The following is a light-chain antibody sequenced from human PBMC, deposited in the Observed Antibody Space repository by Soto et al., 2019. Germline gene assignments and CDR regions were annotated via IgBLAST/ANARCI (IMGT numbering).Light chain of an antibody. CDR2: EVS. V-gene: IGLV2-8*01. J-gene: IGLJ2*01. CDR3: SSYAGRFEVV. Sequence: QSALTKPPSASGSPGQSVTISCPGTSSDVGGYNYVSWYQQHPGKATKLMIYEVSKRPSGVPDRFSGSKSGNTASLTVSGLQAEDEADYYCSSYAGRFEVVFVGGTTLTVL. CDR1: SSDVGGYNY.